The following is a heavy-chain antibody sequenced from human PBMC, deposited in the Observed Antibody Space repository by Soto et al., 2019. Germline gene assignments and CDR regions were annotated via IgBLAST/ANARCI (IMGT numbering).Heavy chain of an antibody. J-gene: IGHJ4*01. CDR3: ARRRAVPGLRRGHFDY. CDR2: IYSGGST. D-gene: IGHD6-19*01. CDR1: GFTVSSNY. V-gene: IGHV3-53*01. Sequence: GGSLRLSCAASGFTVSSNYMSWVRQAPGTGLEWVSVIYSGGSTYYADSVNGRFTISRDNSKNPLYLQMNSLRAEDTAVYYCARRRAVPGLRRGHFDYWGHGT.